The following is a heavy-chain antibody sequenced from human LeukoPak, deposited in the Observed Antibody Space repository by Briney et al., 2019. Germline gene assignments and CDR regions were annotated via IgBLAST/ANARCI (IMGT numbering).Heavy chain of an antibody. J-gene: IGHJ6*02. V-gene: IGHV1-69*04. CDR3: ARDIYSHGDYAFGYYCYGMDV. Sequence: ASVKVSCKASGGTFSSYAISWVRQAPGQGLEWMGRIIPILGIANYAQKFQGRVTITADKSTSTAYMELSSLRSEDTAVYYCARDIYSHGDYAFGYYCYGMDVWGQGTTVTVSS. CDR1: GGTFSSYA. CDR2: IIPILGIA. D-gene: IGHD4-17*01.